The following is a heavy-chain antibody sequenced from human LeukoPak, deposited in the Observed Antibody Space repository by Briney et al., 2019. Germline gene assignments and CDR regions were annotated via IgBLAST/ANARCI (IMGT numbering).Heavy chain of an antibody. CDR2: IYYSGST. Sequence: PSETLSLTCTVSGGSISSSSYYWGWIRQPPGKGLEWIGSIYYSGSTYYNPSLKSRVTISVDTSKNQFSLKLSSVTAADTAVYFCATRRGFELFFDLWGQGTRVTVSS. D-gene: IGHD3-10*01. CDR1: GGSISSSSYY. CDR3: ATRRGFELFFDL. V-gene: IGHV4-39*07. J-gene: IGHJ4*02.